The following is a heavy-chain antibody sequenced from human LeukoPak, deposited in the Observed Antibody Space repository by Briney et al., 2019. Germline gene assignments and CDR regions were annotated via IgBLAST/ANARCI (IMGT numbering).Heavy chain of an antibody. V-gene: IGHV3-21*01. CDR2: ISSRSSSI. CDR3: SRDPAYGDR. D-gene: IGHD4-17*01. CDR1: GFTFSSYN. J-gene: IGHJ5*02. Sequence: GGSLRLSCAGSGFTFSSYNMNWIRQAPGKGLEWVSSISSRSSSIYFADSVKGRFNVSRDDAKNSLYLQVSSLRVEDTAVYYCSRDPAYGDRWGQGTLVTVSS.